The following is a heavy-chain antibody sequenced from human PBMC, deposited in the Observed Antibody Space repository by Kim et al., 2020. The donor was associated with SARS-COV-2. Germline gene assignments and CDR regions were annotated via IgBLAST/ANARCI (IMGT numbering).Heavy chain of an antibody. J-gene: IGHJ2*01. CDR2: INHSGST. D-gene: IGHD6-19*01. CDR3: ARGPGQWLAPGNWYFDL. V-gene: IGHV4-34*01. Sequence: SETLSLTCAVYGGSFSGYYWSWIRQPPGKGLEWIGEINHSGSTNYNPSLKSRVTISVDTSKNQFSLKLSSVTAADTAVYYCARGPGQWLAPGNWYFDLWGRGTLVTVSS. CDR1: GGSFSGYY.